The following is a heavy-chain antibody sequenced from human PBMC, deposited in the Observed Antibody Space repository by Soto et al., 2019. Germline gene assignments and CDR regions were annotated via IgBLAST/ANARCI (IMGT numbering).Heavy chain of an antibody. J-gene: IGHJ6*02. V-gene: IGHV3-23*01. CDR2: ISGSGGST. CDR3: AKESASLAYCGGDCYIPYGMDV. Sequence: EVQLLESGGGLVQPGGSLRLSCAASGFTFSSYAMSWVRQAPGKGLEWVSAISGSGGSTYYADSVKGRFTISRDNSKNTLYLQMNSLRAEDTAVYYCAKESASLAYCGGDCYIPYGMDVWGQGTTVTVSS. CDR1: GFTFSSYA. D-gene: IGHD2-21*02.